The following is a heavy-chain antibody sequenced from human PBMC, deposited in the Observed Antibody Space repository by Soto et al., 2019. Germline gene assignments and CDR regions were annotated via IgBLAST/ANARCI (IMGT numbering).Heavy chain of an antibody. D-gene: IGHD2-15*01. Sequence: ASVKVSCKASGYLFTAYSMHWVRLAPGQGLEWMGVVNPSGGSTKYAQNFQGRVTMTRDTSTTTIYMELSSLRSDDTAIYYCAREENCSGGTCYSEYFHRWGQGTLVTV. CDR1: GYLFTAYS. CDR2: VNPSGGST. CDR3: AREENCSGGTCYSEYFHR. V-gene: IGHV1-46*01. J-gene: IGHJ1*01.